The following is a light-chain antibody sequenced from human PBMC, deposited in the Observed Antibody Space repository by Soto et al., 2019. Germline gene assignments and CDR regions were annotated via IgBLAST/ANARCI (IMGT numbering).Light chain of an antibody. J-gene: IGKJ3*01. CDR2: AAS. Sequence: EIVLTQSPGTLSLSPGERATLSCRASQTLSTNSVAWYQQRLGQTPRLLIYAASTRDTDIPDRFNGSGSGTDFALTISRLEPEDFALYYCQQYDASPLTFGPGTKVDVK. CDR3: QQYDASPLT. V-gene: IGKV3-20*01. CDR1: QTLSTNS.